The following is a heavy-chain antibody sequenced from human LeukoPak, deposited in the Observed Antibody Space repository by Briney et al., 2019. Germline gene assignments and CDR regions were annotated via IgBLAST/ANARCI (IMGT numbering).Heavy chain of an antibody. D-gene: IGHD3-9*01. CDR2: IYYSGST. V-gene: IGHV4-59*01. Sequence: PSETLSLTCTVSGGSISSYYWSWIRQPPGKGLEWIGYIYYSGSTNYNPSLKSRVTISVDTSKNQFSLKMSSVTAAGTAGYFGGRDQTKGLLTGYYIGAFDICGQGTMVTVSS. CDR3: GRDQTKGLLTGYYIGAFDI. J-gene: IGHJ3*02. CDR1: GGSISSYY.